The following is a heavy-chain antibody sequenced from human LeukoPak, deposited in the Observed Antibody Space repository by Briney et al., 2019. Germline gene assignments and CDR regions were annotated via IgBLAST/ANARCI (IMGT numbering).Heavy chain of an antibody. CDR1: GGSISSGDYY. Sequence: SETLSLTCTVSGGSISSGDYYWSWIRQPPGKGLEWIGYIYYSGSTYYNPSLKSRVTISVDTSKNQFSLKLGSVTAADTAVYYCARAPVVVVAATWWFDPWGQGTLVTVSS. CDR3: ARAPVVVVAATWWFDP. CDR2: IYYSGST. J-gene: IGHJ5*02. D-gene: IGHD2-15*01. V-gene: IGHV4-30-4*01.